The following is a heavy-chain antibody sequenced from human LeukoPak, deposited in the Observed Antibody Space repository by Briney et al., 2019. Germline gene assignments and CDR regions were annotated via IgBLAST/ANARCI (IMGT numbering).Heavy chain of an antibody. Sequence: GGSLRLSCVASGFTSGDYAMHWVRQAPGKGLEWVSGISWNSGRRGYADSVKGRFTISRDNAKTSLYLQMNSLRAEDMALYYCAKGPDYDILTPIDYWGQGTLVTVSS. J-gene: IGHJ4*02. D-gene: IGHD3-9*01. CDR2: ISWNSGRR. V-gene: IGHV3-9*02. CDR1: GFTSGDYA. CDR3: AKGPDYDILTPIDY.